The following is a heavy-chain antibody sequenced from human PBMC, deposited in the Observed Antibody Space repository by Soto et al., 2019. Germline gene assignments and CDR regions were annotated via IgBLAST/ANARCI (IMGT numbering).Heavy chain of an antibody. V-gene: IGHV3-11*06. D-gene: IGHD3-9*01. CDR1: GFTFSDYY. CDR3: FPSLRDYGMDV. CDR2: ISSSSYT. J-gene: IGHJ6*02. Sequence: PGGSLRLSCAASGFTFSDYYMSWIRQAPGKGLEWVSYISSSSYTNYADSVKGRFTISRDNAKNSLYLQMNSLRAEDTAVYYCFPSLRDYGMDVWGQGTTVTVSS.